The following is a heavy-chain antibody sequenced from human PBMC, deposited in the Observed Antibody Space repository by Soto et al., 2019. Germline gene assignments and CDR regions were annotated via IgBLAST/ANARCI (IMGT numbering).Heavy chain of an antibody. V-gene: IGHV3-43D*04. D-gene: IGHD5-12*01. Sequence: GSLRLSCATSGYAFEDYAMHWVRQVPGKGLEWVSLISWDGESTYYADPVKGRFTVSRDNSEKSLYLQMNSVRVDDTALYYCAKVGQLDITTGHAYFDHWGQGTLVTVS. J-gene: IGHJ4*02. CDR1: GYAFEDYA. CDR3: AKVGQLDITTGHAYFDH. CDR2: ISWDGEST.